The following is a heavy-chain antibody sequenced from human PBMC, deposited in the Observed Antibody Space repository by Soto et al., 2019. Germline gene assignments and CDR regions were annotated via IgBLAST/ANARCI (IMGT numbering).Heavy chain of an antibody. Sequence: GASVKVSCKASGGTFSSYAISWVRQAPGQGLEWMGGIIPIFGTANYAQKFQGRVTITADKSTSTAYMELSSLRSEDTAVYYCARGQQLGETSGVGYYYGMDVWGQGTTVTVSS. CDR3: ARGQQLGETSGVGYYYGMDV. V-gene: IGHV1-69*06. CDR1: GGTFSSYA. CDR2: IIPIFGTA. J-gene: IGHJ6*02. D-gene: IGHD6-13*01.